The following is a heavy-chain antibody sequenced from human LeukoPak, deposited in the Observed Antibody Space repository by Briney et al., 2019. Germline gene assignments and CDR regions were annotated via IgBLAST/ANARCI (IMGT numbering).Heavy chain of an antibody. CDR3: ARNMYYYDSSGPHYYYYYYMDV. Sequence: SETLSLTCTVSGGSISSYYWSWIRQPPGKGLEWIGFIYYSGSTNYNPSLKSRVTISVDTSKNQFSLKLSSVTAADTAVYYCARNMYYYDSSGPHYYYYYYMDVWGKGTTVTVSS. J-gene: IGHJ6*03. V-gene: IGHV4-59*01. CDR1: GGSISSYY. CDR2: IYYSGST. D-gene: IGHD3-22*01.